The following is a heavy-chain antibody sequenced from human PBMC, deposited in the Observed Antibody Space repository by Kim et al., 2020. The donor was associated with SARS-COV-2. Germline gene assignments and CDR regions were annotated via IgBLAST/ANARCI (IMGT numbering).Heavy chain of an antibody. CDR1: GYTFTSYA. CDR3: ASSLMNPHSGSYSDYYYYGMDV. J-gene: IGHJ6*02. V-gene: IGHV1-3*01. D-gene: IGHD1-26*01. Sequence: ASVKVSCKASGYTFTSYAMHWVRQAPGQRLEWMGWINAGNGNTKYSQKFQGRVTITRDTSASTAYMELSSLRSEDTAVYYCASSLMNPHSGSYSDYYYYGMDVWGQGTTVTVSS. CDR2: INAGNGNT.